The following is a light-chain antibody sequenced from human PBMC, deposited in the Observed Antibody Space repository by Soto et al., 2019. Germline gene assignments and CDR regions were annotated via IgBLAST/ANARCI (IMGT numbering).Light chain of an antibody. V-gene: IGKV3-20*01. J-gene: IGKJ1*01. CDR3: QQYGTTPPT. CDR1: QTVNSNY. Sequence: EIVLTQSPGTLSLSPGERVTLSCRASQTVNSNYLAWYQQNPGQAPRLLIYGAFNRATGTPDRFSGSGSGTDFTLTISRLEPEDFAVYFCQQYGTTPPTFGQGTKVEIK. CDR2: GAF.